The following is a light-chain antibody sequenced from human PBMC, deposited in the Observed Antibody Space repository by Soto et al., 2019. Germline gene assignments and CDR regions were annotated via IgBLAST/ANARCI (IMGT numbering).Light chain of an antibody. CDR2: EVN. J-gene: IGLJ1*01. CDR1: SSDIGACDY. V-gene: IGLV2-14*01. Sequence: QSALTQPASLSGSPGQSITISCTGTSSDIGACDYVSWFQQHPGKAPKLMISEVNNRPSGVSNRFSGSKSGNTAYLTISGLQVQDEADYFCFSFTTTSNHVLGNGTKVT. CDR3: FSFTTTSNHV.